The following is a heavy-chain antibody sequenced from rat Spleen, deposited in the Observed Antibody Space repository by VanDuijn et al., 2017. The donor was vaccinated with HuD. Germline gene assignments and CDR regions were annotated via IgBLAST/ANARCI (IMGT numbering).Heavy chain of an antibody. V-gene: IGHV2-41*01. CDR3: ARDENGYINHWFAY. D-gene: IGHD1-4*01. CDR2: IWNTGGT. CDR1: GFSLTTNS. J-gene: IGHJ3*01. Sequence: VQLKGSGPSLVQPSQTLSLTCTVSGFSLTTNSIHWVRQPPGKGLEWMGVIWNTGGTRYNSALKSRLSITKDTPKSQVFLKMNSLQREDTATYYCARDENGYINHWFAYWGQGTLVTVSS.